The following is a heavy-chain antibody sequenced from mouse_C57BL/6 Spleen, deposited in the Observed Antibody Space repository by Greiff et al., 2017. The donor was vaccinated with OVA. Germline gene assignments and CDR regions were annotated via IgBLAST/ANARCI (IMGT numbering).Heavy chain of an antibody. J-gene: IGHJ3*01. V-gene: IGHV1-64*01. Sequence: VQLQQPGAELVKPGASVKLSCKASGYTFTSYWMHWVKQRPGQGLEWIGMIHPNSGSTNYNEKFKSKATLTVDKSSSTAYMQLSSLTSEDSAVYYCAREAGGDDWFAYWGQGTLVTVSA. CDR1: GYTFTSYW. D-gene: IGHD2-13*01. CDR3: AREAGGDDWFAY. CDR2: IHPNSGST.